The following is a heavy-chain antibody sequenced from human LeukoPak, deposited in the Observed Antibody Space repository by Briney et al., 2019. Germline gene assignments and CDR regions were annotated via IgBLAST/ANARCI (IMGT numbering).Heavy chain of an antibody. V-gene: IGHV3-23*01. J-gene: IGHJ4*02. CDR3: AKSHSGTYYSLDY. D-gene: IGHD1-26*01. Sequence: PGGSLRLSCAAPGFTLSSYAMHWVRQAPGKGLEWVSDISGSGGSTFYADSVKGRFTISRDNSKNTLCLQMNSLRADDTAVYYCAKSHSGTYYSLDYWGQGTLVTVSS. CDR2: ISGSGGST. CDR1: GFTLSSYA.